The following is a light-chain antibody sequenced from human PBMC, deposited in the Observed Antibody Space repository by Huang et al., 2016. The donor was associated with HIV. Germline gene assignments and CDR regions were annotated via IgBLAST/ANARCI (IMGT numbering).Light chain of an antibody. Sequence: VLAQSPVTLSLSPGERATLACRASQSVSVYLAWYQQKAGQPPRRLIYNASNRATGIPARFSGSGSGTDFTRTISSLEPEDFAVYYCQQRSDWPPTFGRGTKVEIK. CDR2: NAS. V-gene: IGKV3-11*01. CDR3: QQRSDWPPT. CDR1: QSVSVY. J-gene: IGKJ1*01.